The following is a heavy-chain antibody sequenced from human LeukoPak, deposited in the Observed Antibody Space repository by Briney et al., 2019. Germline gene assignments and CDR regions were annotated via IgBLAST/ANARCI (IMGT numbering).Heavy chain of an antibody. J-gene: IGHJ4*02. D-gene: IGHD6-19*01. V-gene: IGHV3-48*03. CDR3: ARDGSSGWGPLDY. Sequence: GGSLRLSCAASGFTFRSYEMNWVRQASGKGLEWVSYISGSGNTINYADSVKGRFTISRDNSKNTLYLQMNSLRAEDTAVYYCARDGSSGWGPLDYWGQGTLVTVSS. CDR1: GFTFRSYE. CDR2: ISGSGNTI.